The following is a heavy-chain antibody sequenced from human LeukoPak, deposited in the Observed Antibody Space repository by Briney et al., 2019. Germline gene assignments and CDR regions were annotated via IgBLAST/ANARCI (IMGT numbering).Heavy chain of an antibody. CDR3: AHSGSYRFLDY. Sequence: SETLSLTCAVYGGSFSGYYWSWIRQPPGKGLEWIGENNHSGSTNYNPSLKSRVTISVDTSKNQFSLKLSSVTAADTAVYYCAHSGSYRFLDYWGQGTLVTVSS. J-gene: IGHJ4*02. CDR1: GGSFSGYY. D-gene: IGHD1-26*01. CDR2: NNHSGST. V-gene: IGHV4-34*01.